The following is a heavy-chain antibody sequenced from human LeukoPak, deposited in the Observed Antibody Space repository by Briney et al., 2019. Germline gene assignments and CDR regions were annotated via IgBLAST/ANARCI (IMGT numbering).Heavy chain of an antibody. J-gene: IGHJ6*02. V-gene: IGHV4-39*01. CDR1: GGSISSSSYY. Sequence: SETLPLTCTVSGGSISSSSYYWGWIRQPPGKGLEWIGSIYYSGSTYYNPSLKSRVTISVDTSKNQFSLKLSSVTAADTAVYYCARASPLYYYYGMDVWGQGTTVTVSS. CDR3: ARASPLYYYYGMDV. CDR2: IYYSGST.